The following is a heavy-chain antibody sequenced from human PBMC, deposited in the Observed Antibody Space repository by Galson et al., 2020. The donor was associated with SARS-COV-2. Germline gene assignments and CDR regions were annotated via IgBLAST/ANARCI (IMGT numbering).Heavy chain of an antibody. D-gene: IGHD3-10*01. V-gene: IGHV4-59*01. CDR1: GGSISSYY. J-gene: IGHJ3*02. Sequence: SETLSLTCTVSGGSISSYYWNWVRQPPGKGLEWIGHIYDSGSRSYNPSLKSAVNMDVDTSKNHFSLKLSSVTAADTAVYFCARDPGDDPGVSFDRWGRGTMVTVAS. CDR2: IYDSGSR. CDR3: ARDPGDDPGVSFDR.